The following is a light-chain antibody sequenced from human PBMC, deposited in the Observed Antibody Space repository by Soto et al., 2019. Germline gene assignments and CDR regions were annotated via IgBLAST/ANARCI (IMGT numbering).Light chain of an antibody. CDR1: QSVSSS. Sequence: EIVLTQSPATLSLSPGERATLSCRASQSVSSSLGWYQQKPGQAPRLLIYDASNRATGIPARFSGSGSGTDFTLTISSLEPDDFAVYYCQQRGTWPYTFGQGTRLEIK. CDR2: DAS. J-gene: IGKJ2*01. CDR3: QQRGTWPYT. V-gene: IGKV3-11*01.